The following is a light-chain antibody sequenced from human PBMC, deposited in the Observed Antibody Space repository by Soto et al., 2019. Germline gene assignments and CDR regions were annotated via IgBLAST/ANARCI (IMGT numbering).Light chain of an antibody. CDR2: KAS. CDR3: QQYNSYPLT. J-gene: IGKJ4*01. V-gene: IGKV1-5*03. CDR1: QSISSW. Sequence: DIRMTQSPSTLSASVEDRVTITCRASQSISSWLAWYQQKPGKAPKLLIYKASSLESGVPSRFGGSGSGTEFTLTISSLQPDDFATYYCQQYNSYPLTFGGGTKVEIK.